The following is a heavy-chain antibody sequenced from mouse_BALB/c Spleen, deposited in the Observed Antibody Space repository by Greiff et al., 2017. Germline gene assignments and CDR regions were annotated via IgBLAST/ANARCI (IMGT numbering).Heavy chain of an antibody. CDR1: GFTFNTYA. CDR3: VRQGGAY. J-gene: IGHJ3*01. Sequence: EVQGVESGGGLVQPKGSLKLSCAASGFTFNTYAMNWVRQAPGKGLEWVARIRSKSNNYATYYADSVKDRFTISRDDSQSMLYLQMNNLKTEDTAMYYCVRQGGAYWGQGTLVTVSA. V-gene: IGHV10-1*02. CDR2: IRSKSNNYAT.